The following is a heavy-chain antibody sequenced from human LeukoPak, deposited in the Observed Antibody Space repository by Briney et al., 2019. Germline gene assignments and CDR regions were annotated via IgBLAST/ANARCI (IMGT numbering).Heavy chain of an antibody. J-gene: IGHJ4*02. CDR3: ARDLGDY. Sequence: GGSLRLSCAASGFTFSSYAMHWVRQAPGKGLEWVAVISYDGSNKYYADSVKGRFTISRDNSKNTLYLQMNSLRAEDTAVYYCARDLGDYWGQGTLVTVSS. CDR2: ISYDGSNK. V-gene: IGHV3-30*04. CDR1: GFTFSSYA.